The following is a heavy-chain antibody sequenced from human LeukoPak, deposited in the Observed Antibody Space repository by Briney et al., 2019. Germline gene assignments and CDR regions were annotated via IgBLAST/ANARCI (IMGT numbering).Heavy chain of an antibody. V-gene: IGHV4-39*01. D-gene: IGHD1-26*01. Sequence: SETLSLTCTVSXGSIXSXXXXXGXIXXPXXKXLXXVXXXYYSGXSYYNPPLKSRVTLSVDTSKNQFSLKMSSVTAADTAVFYCARQSGVSSDNYFGMDVWGQGTTVTVSS. CDR1: XGSIXSXXXX. CDR2: XYYSGXS. CDR3: ARQSGVSSDNYFGMDV. J-gene: IGHJ6*02.